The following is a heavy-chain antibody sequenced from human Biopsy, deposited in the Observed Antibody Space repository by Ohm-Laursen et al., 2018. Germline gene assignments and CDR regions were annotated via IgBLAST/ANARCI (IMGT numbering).Heavy chain of an antibody. V-gene: IGHV1-8*01. D-gene: IGHD1-7*01. Sequence: ASVKVSCKASGYTFTSYDITWVRQASGQGPEWIGWLNPVSGNSNFGQKFRGRVTVTSDTSISTAYMELSGLTSDDTATYYCGRAVRNQLLTGPWGQGTLVTVTS. CDR2: LNPVSGNS. J-gene: IGHJ5*02. CDR1: GYTFTSYD. CDR3: GRAVRNQLLTGP.